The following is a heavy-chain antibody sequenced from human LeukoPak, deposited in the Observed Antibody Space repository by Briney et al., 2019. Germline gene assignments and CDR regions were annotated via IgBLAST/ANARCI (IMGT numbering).Heavy chain of an antibody. D-gene: IGHD1-26*01. CDR2: IYYSGST. Sequence: PSETLSLTCTVSGGSISSYYWSWIRQPPGKGLEWIEYIYYSGSTNYNPSLKSRVTISVDTSKNQFSLKLSSVTAVDTAVYYCARRARGNGMDVWGQGTTVTVSS. CDR1: GGSISSYY. CDR3: ARRARGNGMDV. V-gene: IGHV4-59*12. J-gene: IGHJ6*02.